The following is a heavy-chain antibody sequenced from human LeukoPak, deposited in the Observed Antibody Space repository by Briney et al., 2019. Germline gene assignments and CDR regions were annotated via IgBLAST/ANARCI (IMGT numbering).Heavy chain of an antibody. CDR2: INHSGST. J-gene: IGHJ4*02. V-gene: IGHV4-34*01. CDR1: GGSFSGYY. CDR3: ARVRGYGSGSYRY. D-gene: IGHD3-10*01. Sequence: KSSETLSLTCAVYGGSFSGYYWSWIRQPPGKGLEWIGEINHSGSTNYNPSLKSRVTISVDTSKNQFSLKLSSVTAADTAVYYCARVRGYGSGSYRYWGQGTLVTVSS.